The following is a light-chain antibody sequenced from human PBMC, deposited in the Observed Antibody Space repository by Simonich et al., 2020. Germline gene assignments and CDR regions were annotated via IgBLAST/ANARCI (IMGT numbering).Light chain of an antibody. CDR3: QQYGSSLFT. CDR1: PSVSSSY. Sequence: EIVLTQSPGTLSLSPGERATLSCRASPSVSSSYLAWYQQKPGQAPRLLIYGASSRATGIPDRFSGSGSGTDFPLTISRLEPEDFAVYYCQQYGSSLFTFGPGTKVDIK. V-gene: IGKV3-20*01. J-gene: IGKJ3*01. CDR2: GAS.